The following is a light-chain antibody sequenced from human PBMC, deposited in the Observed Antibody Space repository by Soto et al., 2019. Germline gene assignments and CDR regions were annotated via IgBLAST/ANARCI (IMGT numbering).Light chain of an antibody. CDR2: DAS. V-gene: IGKV3-11*01. CDR3: QQRSNWL. Sequence: ENVLTQSPATLSLSPGERATLSCRASQSVSNYVAWYQQKPGQAPRLLIYDASNRATGGPARFSGSGSGTDFTLTISSLEPEDCAVYYWQQRSNWLFGPGTKVDIK. J-gene: IGKJ3*01. CDR1: QSVSNY.